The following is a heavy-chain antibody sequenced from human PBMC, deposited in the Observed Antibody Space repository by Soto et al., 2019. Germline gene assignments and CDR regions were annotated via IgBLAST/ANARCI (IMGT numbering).Heavy chain of an antibody. Sequence: SETLSLTCTVSGGSVSSRSYYWSWIRQPPGKGLEWIGYISTSGSTNDNPSLKSRVTISLDTSKNQFSLKLSSVTAADTAVYYCATIGIVGATSVDYWGQGALVTVSS. D-gene: IGHD1-26*01. CDR2: ISTSGST. CDR3: ATIGIVGATSVDY. CDR1: GGSVSSRSYY. V-gene: IGHV4-61*01. J-gene: IGHJ4*02.